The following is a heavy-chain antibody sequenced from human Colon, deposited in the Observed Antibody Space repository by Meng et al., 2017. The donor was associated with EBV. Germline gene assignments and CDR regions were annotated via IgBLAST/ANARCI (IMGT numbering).Heavy chain of an antibody. J-gene: IGHJ1*01. D-gene: IGHD4-17*01. CDR1: GLPFISYW. Sequence: VQMVVSAGVLFQPGGSLSTACAASGLPFISYWMPWVRQGPGQGVVWVSRINGDGSSTSYADSVKGRFTISRDNAKNALYLQMNNLKPEDTAMYYCTRVGDYAYKDWGQGTLVTVSS. V-gene: IGHV3-74*02. CDR2: INGDGSST. CDR3: TRVGDYAYKD.